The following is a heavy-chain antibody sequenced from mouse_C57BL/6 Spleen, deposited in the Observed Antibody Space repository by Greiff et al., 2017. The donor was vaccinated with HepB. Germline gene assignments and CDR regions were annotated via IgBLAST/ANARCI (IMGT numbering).Heavy chain of an antibody. J-gene: IGHJ4*01. V-gene: IGHV1-22*01. CDR1: GYTFTDYN. D-gene: IGHD2-3*01. CDR3: ARWDGYYFYAMDY. CDR2: INPNNGGT. Sequence: VQLQQSGPELVKPGASVKMSCKASGYTFTDYNMHWVKQSHGKSLEWIGYINPNNGGTSYNQKFKGQATLTVNKSSSTAYMELRSLTSEDSAVYYCARWDGYYFYAMDYWGQGTSVTVSS.